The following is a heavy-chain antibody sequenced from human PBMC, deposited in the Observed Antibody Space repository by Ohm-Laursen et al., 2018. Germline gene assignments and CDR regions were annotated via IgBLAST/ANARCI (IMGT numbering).Heavy chain of an antibody. J-gene: IGHJ6*02. V-gene: IGHV3-9*01. CDR1: GFTFDDYA. CDR3: AKDSSGGYYGMHV. CDR2: ISPNSGSI. D-gene: IGHD3-10*01. Sequence: SLRLSCAASGFTFDDYAMHWVRQAPGKGLEWVSGISPNSGSIGYADSVKGRFTISRDNAKNSLYLQMNSLRAEDTALYYCAKDSSGGYYGMHVWGQGTTVTVSS.